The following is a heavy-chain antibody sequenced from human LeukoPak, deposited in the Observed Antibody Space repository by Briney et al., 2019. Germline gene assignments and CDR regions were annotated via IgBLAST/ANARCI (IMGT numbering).Heavy chain of an antibody. CDR2: IKRKTDGGTT. CDR1: GFSFHDAW. D-gene: IGHD2-15*01. V-gene: IGHV3-15*01. Sequence: GGSLRLSCAASGFSFHDAWMRWVRQAPGQGLEWVGRIKRKTDGGTTDYAAPVKGRFTISRDDSKTSLYLQMNNLKTEDTAVYYCTTDTRRVVVPKWGQGTLVTVSS. CDR3: TTDTRRVVVPK. J-gene: IGHJ4*02.